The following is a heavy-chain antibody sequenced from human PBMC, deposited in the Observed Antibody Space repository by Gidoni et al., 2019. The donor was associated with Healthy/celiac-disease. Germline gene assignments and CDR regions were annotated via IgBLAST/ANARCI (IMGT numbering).Heavy chain of an antibody. J-gene: IGHJ1*01. CDR2: ISGGGGST. V-gene: IGHV3-23*01. Sequence: EVQLLESGGGLVQPGGSLSLSCPASGFTFSSYAMSWVRQAPGKGLEWFSGISGGGGSTNSAHSVKGRFTISRDNSKNTLYLQMNSLRAEDTAVYYCAKSWIPEPLFQHWGQGTLVTVSS. D-gene: IGHD5-18*01. CDR3: AKSWIPEPLFQH. CDR1: GFTFSSYA.